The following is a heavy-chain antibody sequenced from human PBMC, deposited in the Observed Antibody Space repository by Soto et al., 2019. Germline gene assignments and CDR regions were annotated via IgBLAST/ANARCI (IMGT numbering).Heavy chain of an antibody. J-gene: IGHJ6*02. CDR3: TKQKGDSRTYNGMDV. Sequence: QVQLQQSGPGLVKPSQTLSLTCASSGDSVSSNSAAWNWIRQSPSRGLEWLGRAYYRSQWYYDSAFFVRRRITVIPDTSKNQFSLQLSSVTPEDTAVYFCTKQKGDSRTYNGMDVWGQGTTVIVSS. V-gene: IGHV6-1*01. CDR1: GDSVSSNSAA. D-gene: IGHD2-21*02. CDR2: AYYRSQWYY.